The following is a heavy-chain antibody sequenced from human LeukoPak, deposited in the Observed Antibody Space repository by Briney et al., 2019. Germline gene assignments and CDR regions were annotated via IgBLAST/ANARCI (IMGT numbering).Heavy chain of an antibody. D-gene: IGHD3-10*01. CDR2: IRYDGSNK. Sequence: PGGSLRLSCAASGFTFSSYGMHWVRQAPGKGLEWVAFIRYDGSNKYYADSVKGRFTISRDNSKNTLYLQMNSLRAEDTAVYYCAKDLEDYYGSGSYASNAFDIWGQGTMITVSS. CDR1: GFTFSSYG. CDR3: AKDLEDYYGSGSYASNAFDI. J-gene: IGHJ3*02. V-gene: IGHV3-30*02.